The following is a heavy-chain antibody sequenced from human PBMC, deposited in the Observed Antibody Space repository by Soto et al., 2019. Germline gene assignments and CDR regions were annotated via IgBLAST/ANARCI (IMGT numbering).Heavy chain of an antibody. CDR1: GFTFRSFT. CDR2: ISSNSAYI. Sequence: ESLRLSCAASGFTFRSFTMNWVRQAPGKGLEWVSTISSNSAYIYYTDALRGRFTISRDNAKNSLHLQMNSLRAEDTAVYYCTRDASRDSSARGWFDPWGPGTLVTVSS. D-gene: IGHD6-13*01. CDR3: TRDASRDSSARGWFDP. J-gene: IGHJ5*02. V-gene: IGHV3-21*01.